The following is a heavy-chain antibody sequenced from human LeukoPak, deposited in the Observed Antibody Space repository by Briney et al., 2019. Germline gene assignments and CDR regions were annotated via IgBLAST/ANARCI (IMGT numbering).Heavy chain of an antibody. CDR3: ARDRGSSSSQRGGSFDY. V-gene: IGHV3-11*01. CDR2: ISSSGSTI. Sequence: GGSLRLSCAASGFTFSDYYMSWIRQAPGKGLEWVSYISSSGSTIYYADSVKGRFTISRDNAKNPLYLQMNSLRAEDTAVYYCARDRGSSSSQRGGSFDYWGQGTLVTVSS. J-gene: IGHJ4*02. CDR1: GFTFSDYY. D-gene: IGHD6-6*01.